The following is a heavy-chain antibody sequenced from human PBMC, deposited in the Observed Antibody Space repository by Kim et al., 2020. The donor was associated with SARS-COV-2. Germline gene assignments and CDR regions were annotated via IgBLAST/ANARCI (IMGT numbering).Heavy chain of an antibody. Sequence: SVKVSCKASGGSLSNYAIAWVRQAPGQGLEWMGRVIPCSDLANYGQNFQGRVTITADTSTNTAYMELSSLRSDDTAMFYCARVSYPDYVDYFDYWGQGT. CDR1: GGSLSNYA. V-gene: IGHV1-69*04. CDR3: ARVSYPDYVDYFDY. CDR2: VIPCSDLA. D-gene: IGHD3-10*02. J-gene: IGHJ4*02.